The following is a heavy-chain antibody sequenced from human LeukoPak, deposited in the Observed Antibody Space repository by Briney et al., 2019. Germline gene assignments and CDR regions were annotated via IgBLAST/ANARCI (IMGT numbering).Heavy chain of an antibody. V-gene: IGHV3-48*03. CDR3: ARDGRITGTTVIDY. D-gene: IGHD1-20*01. CDR2: ISSSGSTI. CDR1: GFTFSSYE. J-gene: IGHJ4*02. Sequence: PGGSLRLSCAASGFTFSSYEMNWVRQAPGKGLEWVSYISSSGSTIYYADSVKGRFTISRDNAKNSLYLQMDRLSAEATAVYYCARDGRITGTTVIDYWGQGTLVTVSS.